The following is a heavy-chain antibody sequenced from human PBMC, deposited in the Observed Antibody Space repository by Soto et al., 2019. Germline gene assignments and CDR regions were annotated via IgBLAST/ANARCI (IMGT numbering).Heavy chain of an antibody. Sequence: SSETLSLSCAVYGGSFSGYYWSWIRQPPGKGLEWIGEINHSGSTNYNPSLKSRVTISVDTSKNQFSLKLSSVTAADTAVYYCAWLIIVGATRARGMDVWGQGTTVTVSS. CDR2: INHSGST. CDR3: AWLIIVGATRARGMDV. J-gene: IGHJ6*02. CDR1: GGSFSGYY. V-gene: IGHV4-34*01. D-gene: IGHD1-26*01.